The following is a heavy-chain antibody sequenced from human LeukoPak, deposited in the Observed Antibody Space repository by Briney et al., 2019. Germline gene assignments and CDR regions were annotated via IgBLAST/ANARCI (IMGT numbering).Heavy chain of an antibody. CDR1: GGSLSGYY. CDR2: INHSGSP. J-gene: IGHJ4*02. CDR3: ARGPHLKRGDEKTIVY. V-gene: IGHV4-34*01. D-gene: IGHD1-7*01. Sequence: SETLSLTCAVYGGSLSGYYWSWIRQPPGKGLEWIGEINHSGSPNYNPSLKSRVTISVDTSKNQFSLKLRSVTPADTAVYYCARGPHLKRGDEKTIVYWGQGTLVTVSS.